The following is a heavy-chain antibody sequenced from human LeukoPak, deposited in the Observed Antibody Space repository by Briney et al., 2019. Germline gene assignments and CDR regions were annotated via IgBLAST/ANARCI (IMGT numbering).Heavy chain of an antibody. Sequence: SETRSLTCTLSVGSIGVGGYYGSWTRQHPGRGLEWIGYIYYSVRTYYNPYITSRVTISVDTSTNQISMTPSSVTATDTAVYACARVLYRAKGVPHWFDPWGQGALVTVSS. V-gene: IGHV4-31*03. J-gene: IGHJ5*02. D-gene: IGHD4/OR15-4a*01. CDR2: IYYSVRT. CDR3: ARVLYRAKGVPHWFDP. CDR1: VGSIGVGGYY.